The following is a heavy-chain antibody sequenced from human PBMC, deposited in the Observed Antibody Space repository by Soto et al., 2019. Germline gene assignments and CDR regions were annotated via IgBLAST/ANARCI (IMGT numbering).Heavy chain of an antibody. D-gene: IGHD2-21*02. CDR3: AKDLMVTALRVDAYDS. CDR2: ISYNSGSV. V-gene: IGHV3-9*01. Sequence: EVQLVESGGGLVQPGRSLRLSCAASGFTFHDYGMHWVRQAPGRGLEWVSGISYNSGSVDYADSVKGRFTISRDNAKNTVYLQMRSLRPEDTALYYCAKDLMVTALRVDAYDSWGQGTMVTVSS. CDR1: GFTFHDYG. J-gene: IGHJ3*01.